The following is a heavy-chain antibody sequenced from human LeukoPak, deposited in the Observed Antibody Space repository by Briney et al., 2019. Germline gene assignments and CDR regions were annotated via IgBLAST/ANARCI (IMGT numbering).Heavy chain of an antibody. CDR1: GFTFSRYW. CDR2: IKQDGSEK. CDR3: ARLEMSTIKDGDF. J-gene: IGHJ4*02. Sequence: GGSLRLSRAASGFTFSRYWMSWARQAPGKGLEWVANIKQDGSEKYYVGSVRGRFTISRDNAKNSLYLQMNSLRAEDTAVYYCARLEMSTIKDGDFWGQGTLVTVSS. D-gene: IGHD5-24*01. V-gene: IGHV3-7*01.